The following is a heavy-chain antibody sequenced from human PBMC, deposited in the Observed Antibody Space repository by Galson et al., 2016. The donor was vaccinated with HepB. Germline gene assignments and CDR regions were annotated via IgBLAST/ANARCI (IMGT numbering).Heavy chain of an antibody. CDR1: GGSISDYY. V-gene: IGHV4-59*12. D-gene: IGHD3-22*01. CDR3: AREGGYYDSSGHYYSTPFDY. CDR2: IYYSGST. J-gene: IGHJ4*02. Sequence: SETLSLTCTVSGGSISDYYWSWIRQPPGKGLEWIGNIYYSGSTNYNPSLKSPFTISIDTSKNQFSLNLSSVTAADTALYYCAREGGYYDSSGHYYSTPFDYWGQGALVTVSS.